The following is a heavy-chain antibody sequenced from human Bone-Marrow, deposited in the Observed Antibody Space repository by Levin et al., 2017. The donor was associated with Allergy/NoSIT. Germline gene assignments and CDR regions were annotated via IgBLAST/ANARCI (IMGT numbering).Heavy chain of an antibody. CDR2: ISHDGKDQ. J-gene: IGHJ4*02. D-gene: IGHD3-22*01. CDR3: AREGHSSGRAGIFDY. V-gene: IGHV3-30*04. Sequence: PGGSLRLSCAASGFPFGNSPMHWVRQAPGRGLEWVAVISHDGKDQAYAASVKGRFTVSRDNSRNTLSLQMDSLRDEDTAVFYCAREGHSSGRAGIFDYWGQGTLVAVSS. CDR1: GFPFGNSP.